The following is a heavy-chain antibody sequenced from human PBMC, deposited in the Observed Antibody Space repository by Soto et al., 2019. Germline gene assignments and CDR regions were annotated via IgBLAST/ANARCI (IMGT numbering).Heavy chain of an antibody. J-gene: IGHJ4*02. V-gene: IGHV3-33*01. Sequence: QVQLVESGGGVVQPGRSLRLSCAASGFTFSSYGMHWVRQAPGKGLEWVAVIWYDGSNKYYADSVKGRVTISRDNSKNTLYLQVNTLRAGDTAVYYCATADYEGYGFVGYWGQGTLVTVSS. D-gene: IGHD4-17*01. CDR1: GFTFSSYG. CDR2: IWYDGSNK. CDR3: ATADYEGYGFVGY.